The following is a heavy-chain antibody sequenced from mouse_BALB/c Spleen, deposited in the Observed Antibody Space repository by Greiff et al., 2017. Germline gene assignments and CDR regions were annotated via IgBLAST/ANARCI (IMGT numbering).Heavy chain of an antibody. V-gene: IGHV5-6-3*01. D-gene: IGHD2-2*01. CDR1: GFTFSSYG. CDR2: INSNGGST. Sequence: EVMLVESGGGLVQPGGSLKLSCAASGFTFSSYGMSWVRQTPDKRLELVATINSNGGSTYYPDSVKGRFTISRDNAKNTLYLQLSSLKSEDTAMYYWAREWDHMVTTRYFDYWGQGTTLTVSS. J-gene: IGHJ2*01. CDR3: AREWDHMVTTRYFDY.